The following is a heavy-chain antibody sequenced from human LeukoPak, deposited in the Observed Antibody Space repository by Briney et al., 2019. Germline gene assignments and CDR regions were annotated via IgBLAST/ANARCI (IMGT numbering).Heavy chain of an antibody. CDR3: ARVDLRAAYFDY. J-gene: IGHJ4*02. D-gene: IGHD2-15*01. CDR1: GGSISSYY. V-gene: IGHV4-4*07. Sequence: SEALSLTCTVSGGSISSYYWSWIRQPAGKGLEWIGRIYTSGSTGYNPSLKSRVTMSVDTSKNQFSLKLSSVTAADTAAYYCARVDLRAAYFDYWGQGTLVTVPS. CDR2: IYTSGST.